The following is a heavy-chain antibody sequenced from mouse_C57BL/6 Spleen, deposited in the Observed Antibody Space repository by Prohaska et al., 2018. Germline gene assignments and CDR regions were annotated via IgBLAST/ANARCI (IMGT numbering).Heavy chain of an antibody. Sequence: QVQLQQPGAELVKPGASVKLSCKASGYTFTSYWMQWVKQRPGQGLEWIGEIDPSDSYTNYNQKFKGKATLTVDTSSRTAYMQLSSLTSEDSAVYYCARYGNYLFAYWGQGTLVTVSA. J-gene: IGHJ3*01. CDR1: GYTFTSYW. CDR2: IDPSDSYT. V-gene: IGHV1-50*01. CDR3: ARYGNYLFAY. D-gene: IGHD2-1*01.